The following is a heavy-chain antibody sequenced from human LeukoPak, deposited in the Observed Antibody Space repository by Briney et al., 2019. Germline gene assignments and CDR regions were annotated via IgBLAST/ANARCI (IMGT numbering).Heavy chain of an antibody. CDR2: INRNGGST. D-gene: IGHD6-19*01. V-gene: IGHV3-20*04. CDR3: ARDVDSSGWYWFDP. CDR1: GFTFDDYG. J-gene: IGHJ5*02. Sequence: PGGSLRLSCAASGFTFDDYGMSWVRQAPGKGLEWVSGINRNGGSTGYADSVKGRFTISRDNAKNSLYLQMNSLRAEDTALYYCARDVDSSGWYWFDPWGQGTLVTVSS.